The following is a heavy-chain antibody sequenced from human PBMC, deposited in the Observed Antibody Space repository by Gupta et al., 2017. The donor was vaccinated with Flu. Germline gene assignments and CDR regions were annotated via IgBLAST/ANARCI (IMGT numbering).Heavy chain of an antibody. CDR1: RNFA. CDR3: AKGGDYNILYHLGY. CDR2: ISGGGGKK. V-gene: IGHV3-23*01. D-gene: IGHD3-9*01. J-gene: IGHJ4*02. Sequence: RNFAMSWVRQAPGKGLEWVSAISGGGGKKYYADSVKGRFTISRDKSKNSLYLQMNRLRAEDTAVYYCAKGGDYNILYHLGYWGQGTLVTVSS.